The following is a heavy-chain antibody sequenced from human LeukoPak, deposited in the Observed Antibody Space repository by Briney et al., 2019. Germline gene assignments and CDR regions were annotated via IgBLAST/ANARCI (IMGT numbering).Heavy chain of an antibody. V-gene: IGHV3-23*01. Sequence: GGSLRLACAASGFTFSSYAMSWVRQAPGKGLEWVAAISGSGGSTYYADSVKGRFTISRDNSKNTLYLQMNSLRAEDTAVYYCAKMAGITIFGVVPAEYFQHWGQGTLLTVSS. D-gene: IGHD3-3*01. J-gene: IGHJ1*01. CDR3: AKMAGITIFGVVPAEYFQH. CDR1: GFTFSSYA. CDR2: ISGSGGST.